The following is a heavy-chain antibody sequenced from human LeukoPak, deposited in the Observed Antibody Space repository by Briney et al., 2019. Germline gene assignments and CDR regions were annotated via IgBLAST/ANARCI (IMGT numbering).Heavy chain of an antibody. V-gene: IGHV3-23*01. Sequence: PGGSLRLSCEASGFTFSSYAMSWVRQAPGEGLEWVAAISGPAGSWDYGDSVKGRFTVSRDNSKNTLFLQMNSLRAEDTATYYCAKKVGLVSAPLWYFDVWGQGTLVAVSS. CDR1: GFTFSSYA. CDR2: ISGPAGSW. D-gene: IGHD5/OR15-5a*01. J-gene: IGHJ4*02. CDR3: AKKVGLVSAPLWYFDV.